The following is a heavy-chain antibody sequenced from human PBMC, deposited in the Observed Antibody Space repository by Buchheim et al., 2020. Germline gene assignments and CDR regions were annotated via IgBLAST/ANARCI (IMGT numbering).Heavy chain of an antibody. J-gene: IGHJ6*03. CDR2: IYHSGST. CDR1: GGSISSSNW. V-gene: IGHV4-4*02. D-gene: IGHD3-3*01. Sequence: QVQLQESGPGLVKPSGTLSLTCAVSGGSISSSNWWSWVRQPPGKGLEWIGEIYHSGSTNYNPSLKSRVTISVGKSKNQFSLKLSSVTAADTAVYYCARVETYYDFWSGYYHYYYYYYMDVWGKGTT. CDR3: ARVETYYDFWSGYYHYYYYYYMDV.